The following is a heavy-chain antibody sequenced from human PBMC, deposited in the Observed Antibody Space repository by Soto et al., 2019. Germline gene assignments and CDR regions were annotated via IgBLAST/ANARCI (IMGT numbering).Heavy chain of an antibody. CDR3: ARARPPFNWFDR. CDR2: IDLNSGDT. Sequence: QVHLVQSGAEVKKPGASVMVSCKASGYTFTDYYMEWVRQAPGQGLEWMGWIDLNSGDTNFAQQFQGRVTMTRDTSITTAYMDLTRLRFDDTAVYYSARARPPFNWFDRWGQGTLVTVSS. D-gene: IGHD6-6*01. V-gene: IGHV1-2*02. J-gene: IGHJ5*02. CDR1: GYTFTDYY.